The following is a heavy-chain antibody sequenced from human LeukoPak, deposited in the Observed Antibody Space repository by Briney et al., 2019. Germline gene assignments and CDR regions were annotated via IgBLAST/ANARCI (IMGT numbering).Heavy chain of an antibody. CDR1: GITFSSYA. CDR3: AKELKLTTVTTFPYYYMDV. D-gene: IGHD4-17*01. J-gene: IGHJ6*03. Sequence: GGSLRLSCAASGITFSSYAMTWVRQAPGKGLEWVSAISGSGGSPYYADSVKGRFTVSRDNSKNTLYLQMNSLRAEDTAVYYCAKELKLTTVTTFPYYYMDVWGKGTTVTVSS. CDR2: ISGSGGSP. V-gene: IGHV3-23*01.